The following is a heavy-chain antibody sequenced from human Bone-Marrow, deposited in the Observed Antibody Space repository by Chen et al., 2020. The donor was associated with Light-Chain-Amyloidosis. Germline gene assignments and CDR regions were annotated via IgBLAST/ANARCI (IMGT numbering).Heavy chain of an antibody. Sequence: EVQLVESGGGLLQRGGSLRLPCAASGFAFSSYAMSWVRQAPGKGLEWVSTISGSGGSRYYGDSLKGRLTISRDNSKNALFLQMNSLRAEDSAVYYCAKDISYDDILPGYPADAFDIWGQGTMVTVSS. J-gene: IGHJ3*02. CDR3: AKDISYDDILPGYPADAFDI. D-gene: IGHD3-9*01. V-gene: IGHV3-23*04. CDR1: GFAFSSYA. CDR2: ISGSGGSR.